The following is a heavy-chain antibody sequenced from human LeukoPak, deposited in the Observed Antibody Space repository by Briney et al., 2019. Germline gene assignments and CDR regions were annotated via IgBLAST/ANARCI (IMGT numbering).Heavy chain of an antibody. V-gene: IGHV4-59*01. CDR1: GGSFSSYY. D-gene: IGHD1-26*01. Sequence: SETLSLTCTVSGGSFSSYYWSWIRQPPGKGLEWIGYIYYSGSTDHNPSLKSRVTISIDTSKKQFSLKLSSVTAADTAVYYCASGSDGWELLPKFYFDYWGQGSLVTVSS. CDR3: ASGSDGWELLPKFYFDY. J-gene: IGHJ4*02. CDR2: IYYSGST.